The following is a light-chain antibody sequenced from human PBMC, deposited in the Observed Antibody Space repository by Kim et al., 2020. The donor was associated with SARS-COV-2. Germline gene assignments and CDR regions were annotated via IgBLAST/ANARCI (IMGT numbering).Light chain of an antibody. Sequence: EIVLTQSPATLSLSLGERATLSYRASQSVSSDLAWYQQKPGQAPRLLIYDASNRATGIPARFSGSGSGTDFTLTISSLEPEDFAVYYCQHRSSWPLTFGGGTKVEI. CDR1: QSVSSD. CDR2: DAS. V-gene: IGKV3-11*01. CDR3: QHRSSWPLT. J-gene: IGKJ4*01.